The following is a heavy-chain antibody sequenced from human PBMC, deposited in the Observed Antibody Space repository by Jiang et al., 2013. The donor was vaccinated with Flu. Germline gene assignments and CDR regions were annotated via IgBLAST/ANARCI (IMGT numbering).Heavy chain of an antibody. J-gene: IGHJ4*02. V-gene: IGHV4-4*07. CDR2: IYTSGST. CDR3: ARDPASDYYGSGSYGSV. Sequence: VLLKPSETLSLTCAVSGGSISSYYWSWIRQPAGKGLEWIGRIYTSGSTNYNPSLKSRVTMSVDTSKNQFSLKLSSVTAADTAVYYCARDPASDYYGSGSYGSVWGQGTLVTVSS. D-gene: IGHD3-10*01. CDR1: GGSISSYY.